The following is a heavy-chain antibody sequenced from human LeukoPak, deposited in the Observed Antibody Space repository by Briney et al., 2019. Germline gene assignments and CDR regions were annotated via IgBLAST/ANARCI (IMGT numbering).Heavy chain of an antibody. D-gene: IGHD1-26*01. CDR2: INPNSGGT. CDR1: GYTFTGYY. J-gene: IGHJ4*02. Sequence: GASVKVSCKASGYTFTGYYMHWVRQAPGQGLEWMGWINPNSGGTNYAQKFQGRVTMTRDTSISTAYMELSRLRSDDTAVYYCARDHGGYQYYFDYWGQGTLVTVSS. CDR3: ARDHGGYQYYFDY. V-gene: IGHV1-2*02.